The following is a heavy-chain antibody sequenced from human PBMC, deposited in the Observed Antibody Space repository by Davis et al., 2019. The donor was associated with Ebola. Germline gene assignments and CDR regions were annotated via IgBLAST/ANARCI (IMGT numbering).Heavy chain of an antibody. CDR1: GGSISSSSYY. D-gene: IGHD6-13*01. CDR3: AAHSSSWYPNYWFDP. Sequence: MPSETLSLTCTVSGGSISSSSYYWGWIRQPPGKGLEWIGYIYYSGSTNYNPSLKSRVTISVDTSKNQFSLKLSSVTAADTAVYYCAAHSSSWYPNYWFDPWGQGTLVTVSS. CDR2: IYYSGST. V-gene: IGHV4-61*05. J-gene: IGHJ5*02.